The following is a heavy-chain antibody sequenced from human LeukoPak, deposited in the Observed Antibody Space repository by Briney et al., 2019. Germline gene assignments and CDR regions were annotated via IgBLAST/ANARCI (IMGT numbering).Heavy chain of an antibody. J-gene: IGHJ5*02. CDR2: IYNSGST. CDR3: ARAYSSSWYWNWFDP. CDR1: GYSISGGHY. D-gene: IGHD6-13*01. Sequence: SETLSLTCTVSGYSISGGHYWGWIRQAPGKGLEWIGSIYNSGSTYYNPSLKSRVTISVDMSKNQFSLKMGSVTAADTAVYYCARAYSSSWYWNWFDPWGQGTLVTVSS. V-gene: IGHV4-38-2*02.